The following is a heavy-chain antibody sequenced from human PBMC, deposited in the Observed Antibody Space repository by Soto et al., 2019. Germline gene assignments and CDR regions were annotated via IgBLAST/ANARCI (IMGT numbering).Heavy chain of an antibody. CDR1: GGSISSFY. CDR2: IYYTGNT. CDR3: ARAGYNIDY. J-gene: IGHJ4*02. V-gene: IGHV4-59*01. D-gene: IGHD5-12*01. Sequence: QVQLQESGPGLVKPSETLSLTCTVSGGSISSFYWNWIRQPLGKGLEWIGYIYYTGNTNYNPSLKSRVTISVDTSKNQFSLKLSSVTAADTAVYYCARAGYNIDYWGQGSLVTVSS.